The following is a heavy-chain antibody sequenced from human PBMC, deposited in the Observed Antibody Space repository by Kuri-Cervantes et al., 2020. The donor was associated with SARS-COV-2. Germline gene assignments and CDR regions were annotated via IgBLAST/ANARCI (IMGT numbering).Heavy chain of an antibody. CDR2: IYTSGST. J-gene: IGHJ6*04. CDR1: GGSISSGSYY. V-gene: IGHV4-61*02. CDR3: ARVDV. Sequence: SCTVSGGSISSGSYYWSWIRQPAGKGLEWIGRIYTSGSTNYNPSLKSRVTISVDTSKNQFSLKLSSVTAADTAVYYCARVDVWGKGTTVTVSS.